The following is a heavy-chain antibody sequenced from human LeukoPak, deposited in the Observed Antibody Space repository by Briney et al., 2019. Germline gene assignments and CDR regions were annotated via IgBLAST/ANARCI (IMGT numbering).Heavy chain of an antibody. CDR1: GYTFTSYY. CDR3: ARDRKIAARPGYYFDY. Sequence: ASVKVSCKAPGYTFTSYYMHWVRQAPGQGLEWTGIINPSGGSTSYAQKFQGRVTMTRDMSTSTVYMELSSLRSEDTAVYYCARDRKIAARPGYYFDYWGQGTLVTVSS. V-gene: IGHV1-46*01. J-gene: IGHJ4*02. CDR2: INPSGGST. D-gene: IGHD6-6*01.